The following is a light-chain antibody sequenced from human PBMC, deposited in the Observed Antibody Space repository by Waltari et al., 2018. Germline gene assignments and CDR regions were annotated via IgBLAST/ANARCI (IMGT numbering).Light chain of an antibody. CDR3: QQRSDWLT. Sequence: EVVLTQSPAIPSLSPGERATLSCRASQSVRTFVAWYQQKPGQAPRLLLYNASNRDTGIPARFSGSGSETDFTLTISSLEPEDFAVYYCQQRSDWLTFGGGTRVEIK. J-gene: IGKJ4*01. CDR2: NAS. V-gene: IGKV3-11*01. CDR1: QSVRTF.